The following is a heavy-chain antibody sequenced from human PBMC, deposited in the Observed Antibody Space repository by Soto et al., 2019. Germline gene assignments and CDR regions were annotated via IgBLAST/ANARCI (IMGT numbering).Heavy chain of an antibody. J-gene: IGHJ4*02. CDR3: ARQPPRQADD. V-gene: IGHV4-61*08. CDR1: GGSISSGGYS. CDR2: IYHSGST. Sequence: SETLSLTCAVSGGSISSGGYSWSWIRQPPGKGLEWIGYIYHSGSTNYNPSLKSRVTISVDTSKNQFSLKLSSVTAADTAVYYCARQPPRQADDWGQGTLVTVSS.